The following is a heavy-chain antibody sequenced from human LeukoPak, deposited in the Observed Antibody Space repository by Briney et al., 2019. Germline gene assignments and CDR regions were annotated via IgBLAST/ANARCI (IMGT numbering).Heavy chain of an antibody. CDR2: IIPLFGTA. CDR1: GGTFNNSA. J-gene: IGHJ5*02. D-gene: IGHD4-17*01. CDR3: ARDVHGDYGSGWFDP. Sequence: SVKVSCKTSGGTFNNSAISWLRQAPGQGLEWLGGIIPLFGTAGYAQKFQGRVTIPKDESTRTVYLELTGLTSDDTAVYYCARDVHGDYGSGWFDPWGQGTLVSVSS. V-gene: IGHV1-69*05.